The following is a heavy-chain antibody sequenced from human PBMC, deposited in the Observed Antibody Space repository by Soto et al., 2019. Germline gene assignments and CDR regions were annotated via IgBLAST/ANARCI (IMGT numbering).Heavy chain of an antibody. J-gene: IGHJ4*02. Sequence: SETLSLTCTVSGGSISSYYWSWIRQPPGKGLEWIGYIYYSGSTNYNPSLKSRVTISVDTSKNQLSLKLSSVTAADTAVYFCARSKMTLIEAPDYGGQGTLVTVPS. V-gene: IGHV4-59*12. CDR1: GGSISSYY. CDR3: ARSKMTLIEAPDY. CDR2: IYYSGST. D-gene: IGHD3-22*01.